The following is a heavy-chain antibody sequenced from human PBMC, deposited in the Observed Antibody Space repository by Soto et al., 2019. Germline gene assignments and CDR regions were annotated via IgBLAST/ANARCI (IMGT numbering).Heavy chain of an antibody. CDR3: ARSAVGATKSGFDS. V-gene: IGHV4-31*03. D-gene: IGHD1-26*01. Sequence: QVQLQESGPGLVKPSQTLSLTCKVSGDSINNGGHYWSWIRQPPGKGLEWIGFIYYSGTTYYNPSLKSRVTISVHTSKIQFSLKLNSVTAADTAVYYCARSAVGATKSGFDSWGQGTLVTVSS. J-gene: IGHJ4*02. CDR1: GDSINNGGHY. CDR2: IYYSGTT.